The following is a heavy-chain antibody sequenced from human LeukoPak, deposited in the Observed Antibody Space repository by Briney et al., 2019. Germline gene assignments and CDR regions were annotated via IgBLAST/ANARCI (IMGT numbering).Heavy chain of an antibody. CDR2: IIPIFGTA. J-gene: IGHJ4*02. V-gene: IGHV1-69*01. CDR3: ARSTADGSGTYYTLVFDY. CDR1: GGTFSSYA. D-gene: IGHD3-10*01. Sequence: ASVKVSCKASGGTFSSYAISWVRQAPGQGLEWMGGIIPIFGTANYAQKFQGRVTITADESTSTAYMELRSLRSDDTAVYYCARSTADGSGTYYTLVFDYWGQGTLVTVSS.